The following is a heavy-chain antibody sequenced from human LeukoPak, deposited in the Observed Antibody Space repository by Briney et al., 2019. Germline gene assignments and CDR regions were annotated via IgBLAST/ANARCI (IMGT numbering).Heavy chain of an antibody. D-gene: IGHD3-10*01. CDR2: ISNSGGGT. CDR3: AKGRGSGSYFGIDP. J-gene: IGHJ5*02. CDR1: GFTFSDYA. Sequence: PGGSLRLSCAASGFTFSDYATSWVRQAPGKGLEWVSGISNSGGGTDYADSVKGRFTISRDNSKNTLYLQMNSLRADDTAVYYCAKGRGSGSYFGIDPWGQGTLVTVSS. V-gene: IGHV3-23*01.